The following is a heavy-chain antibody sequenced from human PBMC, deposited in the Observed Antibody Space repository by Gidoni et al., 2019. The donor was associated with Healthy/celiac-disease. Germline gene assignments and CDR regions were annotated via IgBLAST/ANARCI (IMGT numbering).Heavy chain of an antibody. CDR1: GFTVRGNY. V-gene: IGHV3-53*01. Sequence: EVQLVESGGGLIQPGGSLRLSCAASGFTVRGNYMSWVRQAQGKGLEWVSVIYSGGSTYYADSVKGRFTISRDNSKNTLYLQMNSLRAEDTAVYYCARDLAVAGTGIGFEDYWGQGTLVTVSS. CDR3: ARDLAVAGTGIGFEDY. J-gene: IGHJ4*02. CDR2: IYSGGST. D-gene: IGHD6-19*01.